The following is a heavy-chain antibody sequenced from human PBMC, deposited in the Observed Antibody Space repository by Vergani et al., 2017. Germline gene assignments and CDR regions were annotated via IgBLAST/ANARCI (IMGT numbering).Heavy chain of an antibody. D-gene: IGHD6-19*01. CDR1: GGSFSGYY. CDR3: ARDRKQWLATPSWFSGMDV. CDR2: INHSGST. J-gene: IGHJ6*02. V-gene: IGHV4-34*01. Sequence: QVQLQQWGAGLLKPSETLSLTCAVYGGSFSGYYWSWIRQPPGKGLEWIGEINHSGSTNYNPSLKSRVTISVDTSKNQFSLKLSSVTAADTAVYYCARDRKQWLATPSWFSGMDVWGQGTTVTVSS.